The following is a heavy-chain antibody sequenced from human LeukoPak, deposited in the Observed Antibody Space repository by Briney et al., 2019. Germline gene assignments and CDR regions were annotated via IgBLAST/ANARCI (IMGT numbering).Heavy chain of an antibody. J-gene: IGHJ4*02. Sequence: GSLGLSCAASGFRFSSYAMSWVRPAPGKGLEWVSTISGSATSTYYADSVKGRFTISRDNSKNILYLQMSSLRVEDTALYYCAKDRANWAIDDWGQGTQVTVSS. D-gene: IGHD2-2*02. CDR1: GFRFSSYA. CDR3: AKDRANWAIDD. V-gene: IGHV3-23*01. CDR2: ISGSATST.